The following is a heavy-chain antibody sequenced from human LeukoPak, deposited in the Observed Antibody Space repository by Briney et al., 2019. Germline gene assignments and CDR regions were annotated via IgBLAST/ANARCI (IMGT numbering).Heavy chain of an antibody. CDR3: ARQGPPRGKIVVVPAAIDY. CDR1: GGSISSSSYY. V-gene: IGHV4-39*07. J-gene: IGHJ4*02. Sequence: SETLSLTCTVSGGSISSSSYYWGWIRQPPGKGLEWIGSIYYSGSTYYNPSLKSRVTISVDTSKNQFSLKLSSVTAADTAVYYCARQGPPRGKIVVVPAAIDYWGQGTLVTVSS. D-gene: IGHD2-2*01. CDR2: IYYSGST.